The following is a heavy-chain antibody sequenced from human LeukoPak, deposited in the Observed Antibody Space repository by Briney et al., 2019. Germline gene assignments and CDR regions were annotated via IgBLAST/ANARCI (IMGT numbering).Heavy chain of an antibody. CDR2: ISFSGNTI. Sequence: GGSLRLSCAASGYTFGDYGMSWVRQAPGKGLEWVSYISFSGNTIYYADSVKGRFTISRVDAKNSLYLQMNSLRAEDTAVYYCARELRTPYDILGRGNAFDIWGHGTMVTVSS. CDR3: ARELRTPYDILGRGNAFDI. J-gene: IGHJ3*02. V-gene: IGHV3-11*04. D-gene: IGHD3-9*01. CDR1: GYTFGDYG.